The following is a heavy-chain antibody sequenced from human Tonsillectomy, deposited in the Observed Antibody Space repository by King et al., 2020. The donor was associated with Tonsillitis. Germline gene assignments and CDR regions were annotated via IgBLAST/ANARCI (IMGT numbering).Heavy chain of an antibody. CDR1: GFTFSNYA. CDR3: AREDYGEHYFDY. CDR2: MSYDGSND. Sequence: VQLVESGGGVVQSGRSLRLSCAASGFTFSNYAMHWVRQAPGKGLEWVAVMSYDGSNDYYADSVKGRFTISRDNSKNTLYLQMNSLRTEDTAVYYCAREDYGEHYFDYWGQGTLVTVSS. J-gene: IGHJ4*02. V-gene: IGHV3-30-3*01. D-gene: IGHD4-17*01.